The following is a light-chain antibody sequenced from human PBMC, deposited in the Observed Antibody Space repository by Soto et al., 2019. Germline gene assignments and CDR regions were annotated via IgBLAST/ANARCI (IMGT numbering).Light chain of an antibody. Sequence: DIQLTQSPSTLSASVGDRVTITCRASQSISSWLAWYQQKPGKAPNLLIYKTSNLESGVPSRFSGSGSGTEFTLTISSLHPDDFATYYCQYYNDYCWTFGQGTKVEIK. CDR1: QSISSW. CDR2: KTS. J-gene: IGKJ1*01. CDR3: QYYNDYCWT. V-gene: IGKV1-5*03.